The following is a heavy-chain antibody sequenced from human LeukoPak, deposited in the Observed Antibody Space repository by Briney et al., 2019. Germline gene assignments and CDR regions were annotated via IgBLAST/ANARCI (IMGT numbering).Heavy chain of an antibody. J-gene: IGHJ3*02. D-gene: IGHD3-22*01. CDR2: IYHSGST. Sequence: PSETLSLTCAVSGGSISSGGYSWSWLRQPPGKGLEWIGYIYHSGSTYYNPSLKSRVTISVDRSKNQFSLKLSSVTAADTAVYYCARQKLNYYDSSGYYYGAFDIWGQGTMVTVSS. CDR1: GGSISSGGYS. CDR3: ARQKLNYYDSSGYYYGAFDI. V-gene: IGHV4-30-2*01.